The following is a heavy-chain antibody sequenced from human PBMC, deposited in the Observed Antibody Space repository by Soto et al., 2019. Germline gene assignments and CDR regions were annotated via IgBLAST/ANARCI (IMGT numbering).Heavy chain of an antibody. Sequence: GGSLRLSCAASGFTFSSYSMSWVRQAPGKGLKWVSFIDFSGDFLSYSASVQGRFIISRDNAKKTVYLQMNDLKIEDTAVYYCARVSPVATIAAGMFDYWGQGALVTVSS. D-gene: IGHD6-13*01. V-gene: IGHV3-21*04. CDR1: GFTFSSYS. J-gene: IGHJ4*02. CDR2: IDFSGDFL. CDR3: ARVSPVATIAAGMFDY.